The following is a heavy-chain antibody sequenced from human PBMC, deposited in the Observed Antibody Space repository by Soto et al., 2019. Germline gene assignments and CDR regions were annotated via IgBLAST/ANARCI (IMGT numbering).Heavy chain of an antibody. V-gene: IGHV4-39*02. D-gene: IGHD3-10*01. CDR1: NGSINNPIYY. J-gene: IGHJ6*02. CDR3: ARDYYGSGSSGMDV. CDR2: IYHTGNT. Sequence: PSETLSLTCTVSNGSINNPIYYWGWIRQPPGKGLEWIGSIYHTGNTYYNPSLQGRITINPDTSKNQFSLQLNSVTPEDTAVYYCARDYYGSGSSGMDVWGQGTTVTVSS.